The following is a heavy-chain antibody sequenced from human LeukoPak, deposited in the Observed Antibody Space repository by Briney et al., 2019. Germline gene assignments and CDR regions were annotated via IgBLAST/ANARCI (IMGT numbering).Heavy chain of an antibody. CDR1: GFTFSSYA. Sequence: GGPLRLSCAASGFTFSSYAMNWVRQAPGKGLEWVSTISGSGDSTYYADSVKGRFIISRDNSKNTLYLQMNSLRAEDTAVYYCARDRGYSCGYWGQGTVVTVSS. CDR3: ARDRGYSCGY. J-gene: IGHJ1*01. D-gene: IGHD5-18*01. CDR2: ISGSGDST. V-gene: IGHV3-23*01.